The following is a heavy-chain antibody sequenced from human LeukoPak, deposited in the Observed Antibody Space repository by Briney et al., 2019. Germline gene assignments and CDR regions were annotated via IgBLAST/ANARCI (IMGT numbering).Heavy chain of an antibody. J-gene: IGHJ4*02. D-gene: IGHD6-13*01. Sequence: SETLSLTCTVSAGSISSNSYYWGWIRQPPGKGLQWIGSIYYSGSTYYNPSLKSRVTISLDTSKNQFSLKLSSVTAADTAVYYCATSGWYQTGVYWGQGTLVTVSS. CDR3: ATSGWYQTGVY. CDR1: AGSISSNSYY. V-gene: IGHV4-39*07. CDR2: IYYSGST.